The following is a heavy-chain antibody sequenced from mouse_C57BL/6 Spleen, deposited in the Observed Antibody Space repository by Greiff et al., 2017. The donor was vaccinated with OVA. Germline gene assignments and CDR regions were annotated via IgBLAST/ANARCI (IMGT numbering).Heavy chain of an antibody. Sequence: VKLMESGPELVKPGASVKLSCKASGYTFTSYDINWVKQRPGQGLEWIGWIYPRDGSTKYNEKFKGKATLTVDTSSSTAYMELHSRTSEDSAVYFCARGEATIVTLAWFAYWGQGTLVTVSA. CDR1: GYTFTSYD. CDR3: ARGEATIVTLAWFAY. D-gene: IGHD2-5*01. CDR2: IYPRDGST. J-gene: IGHJ3*01. V-gene: IGHV1-85*01.